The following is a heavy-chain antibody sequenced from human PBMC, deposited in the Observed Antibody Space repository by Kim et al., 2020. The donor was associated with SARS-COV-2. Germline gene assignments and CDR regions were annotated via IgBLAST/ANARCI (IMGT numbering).Heavy chain of an antibody. V-gene: IGHV3-66*01. D-gene: IGHD1-26*01. J-gene: IGHJ4*02. Sequence: YTDSGKRSITISRNNSKNTRYLQMNSLRAEETAVYYCARDSSSSGSLDYWGQGTLVTVSS. CDR3: ARDSSSSGSLDY.